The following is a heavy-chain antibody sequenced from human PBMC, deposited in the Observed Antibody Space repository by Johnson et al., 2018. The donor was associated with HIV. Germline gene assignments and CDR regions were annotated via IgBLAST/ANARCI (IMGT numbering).Heavy chain of an antibody. CDR2: ISSRGSII. CDR1: GFTFSDYY. D-gene: IGHD2-21*02. J-gene: IGHJ3*02. Sequence: VQLVESGGGLVKPGGSLRLSCAASGFTFSDYYMSWIRQAPGKGLEWVSDISSRGSIIYYADSVKGRFTISRDNAEISLYLQMNNLRAEDTAVYYCGRHRDAAFDIWGQGTMFTVSS. V-gene: IGHV3-11*04. CDR3: GRHRDAAFDI.